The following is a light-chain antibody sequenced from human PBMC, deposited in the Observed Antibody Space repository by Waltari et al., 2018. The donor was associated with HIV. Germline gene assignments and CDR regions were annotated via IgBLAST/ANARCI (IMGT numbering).Light chain of an antibody. CDR3: QQSFNVPRT. CDR1: QNVDTY. Sequence: DIQMTQSPSSLSASVGDRITITCRASQNVDTYISWYHHKPGKAPKLLIYAASTLQSGVPSRFSGSGSGTEFTLIISSLQPEDFATYYCQQSFNVPRTFGQGTKVDIK. J-gene: IGKJ1*01. CDR2: AAS. V-gene: IGKV1-39*01.